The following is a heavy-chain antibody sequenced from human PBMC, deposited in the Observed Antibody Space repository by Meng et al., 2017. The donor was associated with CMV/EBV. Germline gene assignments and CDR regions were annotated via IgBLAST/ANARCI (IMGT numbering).Heavy chain of an antibody. Sequence: QVQLGESGGCVVQPGRSLRLPCAASGFTFSSYAMHWVRQAPGKGLEWVAVISYDGSNKYYADSVKGRFTISRDNSKNTLYLQMNSLRAEDTAVYYCARGSVAGFDYWGQGTLVTVSS. D-gene: IGHD6-19*01. CDR1: GFTFSSYA. J-gene: IGHJ4*02. CDR2: ISYDGSNK. CDR3: ARGSVAGFDY. V-gene: IGHV3-30-3*01.